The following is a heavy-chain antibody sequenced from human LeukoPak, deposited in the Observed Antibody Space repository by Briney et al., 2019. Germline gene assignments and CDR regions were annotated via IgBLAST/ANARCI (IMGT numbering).Heavy chain of an antibody. CDR3: ARAPETFSWFLHH. CDR1: GCSIGSYY. D-gene: IGHD6-13*01. Sequence: PSETLSLTCSVSGCSIGSYYWRWIRQPPGKGLEWIGHLSNSGSTNYNPSLKSRVIISVETSKNQFSLKLNSVTAADTAVYYCARAPETFSWFLHHWGQGTLVTVSS. CDR2: LSNSGST. J-gene: IGHJ1*01. V-gene: IGHV4-59*01.